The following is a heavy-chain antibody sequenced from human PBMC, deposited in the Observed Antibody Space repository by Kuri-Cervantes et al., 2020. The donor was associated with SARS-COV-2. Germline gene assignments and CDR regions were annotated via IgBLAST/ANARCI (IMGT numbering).Heavy chain of an antibody. CDR3: ARDLLLVYYYMDV. D-gene: IGHD2-21*01. Sequence: GGSLRLSCAASGFTFSSSWMHWVCQAPEKGLEWVADIKCDGSEKYYVDSVKGRLTISRDNAKNSLYLQMNSLRAEDTAVYYCARDLLLVYYYMDVWGKGTTVTVSS. J-gene: IGHJ6*03. V-gene: IGHV3-52*01. CDR1: GFTFSSSW. CDR2: IKCDGSEK.